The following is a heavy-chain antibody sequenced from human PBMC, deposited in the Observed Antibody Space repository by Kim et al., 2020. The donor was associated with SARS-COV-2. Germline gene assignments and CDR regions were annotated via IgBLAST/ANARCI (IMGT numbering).Heavy chain of an antibody. D-gene: IGHD1-26*01. V-gene: IGHV3-30*18. Sequence: GGSLRLSCAASGFTFSSYGMHWVRQAPGKGLEWVAVISYDGSNKYYADSVKGRFTISRDNSKNTLYLQMNSLRAEDTAVYYCAKEGPPYSGSYYFPLGARDWGQGTLVTVSS. CDR2: ISYDGSNK. CDR3: AKEGPPYSGSYYFPLGARD. CDR1: GFTFSSYG. J-gene: IGHJ4*02.